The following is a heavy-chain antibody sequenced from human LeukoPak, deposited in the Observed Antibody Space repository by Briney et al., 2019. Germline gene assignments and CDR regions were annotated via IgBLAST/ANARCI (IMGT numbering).Heavy chain of an antibody. CDR3: AKIGVYCDVHCPADY. CDR2: MWSDGRTT. J-gene: IGHJ4*02. D-gene: IGHD2-21*02. CDR1: GFTFSNYG. V-gene: IGHV3-33*06. Sequence: GGSLRLSCVASGFTFSNYGMNWVRQAPGKGLEWVAVMWSDGRTTYYADSVKGRFTISRDNSKNTLYLQLNSLRADDTAVYYCAKIGVYCDVHCPADYWGQGTLVTVSS.